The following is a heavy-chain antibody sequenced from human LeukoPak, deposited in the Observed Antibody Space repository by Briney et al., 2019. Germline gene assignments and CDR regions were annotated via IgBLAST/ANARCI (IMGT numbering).Heavy chain of an antibody. Sequence: SETLSLTCTVSGGSISSYYWSWIRQPPGKGLEWIGYIYYSGTTNYNPSLKSRVTISVDTSKNQFSLKLSSVTAADTAVYYCARGSIAADYWGQGTLVTVSS. CDR3: ARGSIAADY. V-gene: IGHV4-59*12. D-gene: IGHD6-6*01. CDR2: IYYSGTT. CDR1: GGSISSYY. J-gene: IGHJ4*02.